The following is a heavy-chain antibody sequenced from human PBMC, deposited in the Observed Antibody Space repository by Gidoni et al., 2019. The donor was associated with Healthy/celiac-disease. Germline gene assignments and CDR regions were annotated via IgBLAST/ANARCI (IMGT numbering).Heavy chain of an antibody. CDR3: ARLPQGEGDYFDY. Sequence: QLQLQESGPGLVKPSETLSLTCTVSGGSISSSSYYWGWIRQPPGKGLEWIGSIYYSGSTYYNPSLKSRVTISVDTSKNQFSLKLSSVTAADTAVYYCARLPQGEGDYFDYWGQGTLVTVSS. J-gene: IGHJ4*02. CDR1: GGSISSSSYY. D-gene: IGHD1-26*01. V-gene: IGHV4-39*01. CDR2: IYYSGST.